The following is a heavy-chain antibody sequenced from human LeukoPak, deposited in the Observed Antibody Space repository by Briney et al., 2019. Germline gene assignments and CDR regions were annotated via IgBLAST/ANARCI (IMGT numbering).Heavy chain of an antibody. D-gene: IGHD5-12*01. V-gene: IGHV4-39*07. CDR3: ARDSVVDIEASTTYYFDS. J-gene: IGHJ4*02. Sequence: SETLSLTCTVSGGSLSSSSYYWGWIRQPPGKGLEWIGSIYHSGSTYYNPSLRSRVTISLDTSKNQFSLKMFSVTAADTAVYSCARDSVVDIEASTTYYFDSWGQGTLVTVSS. CDR2: IYHSGST. CDR1: GGSLSSSSYY.